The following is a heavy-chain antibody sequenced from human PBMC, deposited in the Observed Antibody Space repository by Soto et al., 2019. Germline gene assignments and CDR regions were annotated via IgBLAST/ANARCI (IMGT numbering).Heavy chain of an antibody. D-gene: IGHD3-16*02. Sequence: EVQLVESGGGLVQPGGSLRLSCAASGFTFSSYSMNWVRQAPGKGLEWVSYISSSSSTIYYADSVKGRFTISRDNAKNSLYLQMNSLRDEDTAVYYCARELFIPYSYYGMDVWGQGTTVTVSS. V-gene: IGHV3-48*02. CDR3: ARELFIPYSYYGMDV. CDR2: ISSSSSTI. CDR1: GFTFSSYS. J-gene: IGHJ6*02.